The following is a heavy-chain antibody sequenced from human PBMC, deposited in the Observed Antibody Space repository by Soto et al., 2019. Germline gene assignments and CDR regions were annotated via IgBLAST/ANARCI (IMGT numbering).Heavy chain of an antibody. CDR1: GGSISSYY. V-gene: IGHV4-59*01. J-gene: IGHJ6*02. Sequence: PSETLSLTCTVSGGSISSYYWSWIRQPPGKGLEWIGYIYYSGSTNYNPSLKSRVTISVDTSKNQFSLKLSSVTAADTAVYYCARLAVGYDFWTSDYYYYYGMDVWGQGTTFTVSS. D-gene: IGHD3-3*01. CDR2: IYYSGST. CDR3: ARLAVGYDFWTSDYYYYYGMDV.